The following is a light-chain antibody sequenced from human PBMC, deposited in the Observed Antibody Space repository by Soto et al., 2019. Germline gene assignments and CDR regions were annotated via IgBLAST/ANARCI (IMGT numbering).Light chain of an antibody. V-gene: IGLV4-60*02. CDR1: SGHSSYI. CDR2: LEGSGNY. CDR3: ETWVSNTFV. J-gene: IGLJ1*01. Sequence: QLVLTQSSSASASLGSSVKLTCTLSSGHSSYIIAWHQQQPGKAPRYLMKLEGSGNYNKGSGVPDRFSGSSSGADRYLTISNLQFEDEADYYCETWVSNTFVFGTGTKVTVL.